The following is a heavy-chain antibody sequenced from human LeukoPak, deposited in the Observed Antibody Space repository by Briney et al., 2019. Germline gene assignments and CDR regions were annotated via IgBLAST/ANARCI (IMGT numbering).Heavy chain of an antibody. CDR3: ARDQLTKVPTD. CDR1: GFTFSSYS. J-gene: IGHJ4*02. V-gene: IGHV3-21*01. CDR2: ISSSSSYI. Sequence: GGSLRLSCAASGFTFSSYSMNWVRQAPGKGLEWVSSISSSSSYIYYADSVKGRFTISRDNAKNSLYLQMSSLRAEDTAVYYCARDQLTKVPTDWGQGTLVTVSS. D-gene: IGHD4-17*01.